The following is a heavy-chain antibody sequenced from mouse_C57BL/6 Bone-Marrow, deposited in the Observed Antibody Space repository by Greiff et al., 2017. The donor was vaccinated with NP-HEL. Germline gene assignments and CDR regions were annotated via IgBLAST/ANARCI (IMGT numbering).Heavy chain of an antibody. D-gene: IGHD1-1*01. CDR2: ISDGGSYT. CDR1: GFTFSSYA. Sequence: DVHLVESGGGLVKPGGSLKLSCAASGFTFSSYAMSWVRQTPEKRLEWVATISDGGSYTYYPDNVKGRFTISRDNAKNNLYLQLSHLKSEDTAMYYGARVYGCSYYWFAYWGQGTLVTVSA. CDR3: ARVYGCSYYWFAY. V-gene: IGHV5-4*01. J-gene: IGHJ3*01.